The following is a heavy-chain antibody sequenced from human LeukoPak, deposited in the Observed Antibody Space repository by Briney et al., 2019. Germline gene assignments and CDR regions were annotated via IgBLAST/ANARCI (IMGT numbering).Heavy chain of an antibody. D-gene: IGHD3-22*01. V-gene: IGHV7-4-1*02. CDR3: VQDSSGLVRSPYYFDY. J-gene: IGHJ4*02. Sequence: ASVKVSCKASGYTFTSYAMNWVRQAPGQGLEWMGWINTNTGNPTYAQGFTGRFVFSLDTSVSTAYLQISSLKAEDTAVYYCVQDSSGLVRSPYYFDYRGQGTLVTVSS. CDR1: GYTFTSYA. CDR2: INTNTGNP.